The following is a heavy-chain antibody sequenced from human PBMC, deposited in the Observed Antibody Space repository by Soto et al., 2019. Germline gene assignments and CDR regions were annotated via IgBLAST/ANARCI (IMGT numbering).Heavy chain of an antibody. CDR3: ARDPHEFWTSYWFDP. CDR2: ISACDGKT. CDR1: GYTFITYG. J-gene: IGHJ5*02. Sequence: GASVKVSCKASGYTFITYGVTWVRQAPGQGLEWMGWISACDGKTTYAEKFQGRVTLTTDTSTSTAYMELRSLRSDDTAIYYCARDPHEFWTSYWFDPWGQGTPVTVSS. V-gene: IGHV1-18*01. D-gene: IGHD3-3*01.